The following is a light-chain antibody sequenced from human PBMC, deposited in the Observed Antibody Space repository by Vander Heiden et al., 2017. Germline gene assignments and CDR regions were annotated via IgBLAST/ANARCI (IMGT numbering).Light chain of an antibody. CDR1: SSDVGGYNY. CDR2: DVS. V-gene: IGLV2-11*01. Sequence: QSALTQPRSVSGSPGQSVTISWTGTSSDVGGYNYVSWYQQHPGKAPKLMIYDVSKRPSGVPDRFSGSKSGNTASLTISGLQAEDEADYYCCSYAGSDVVFGGGTKLTVL. J-gene: IGLJ2*01. CDR3: CSYAGSDVV.